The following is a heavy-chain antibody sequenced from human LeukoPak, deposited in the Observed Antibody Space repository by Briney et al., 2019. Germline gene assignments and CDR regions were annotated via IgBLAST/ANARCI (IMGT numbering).Heavy chain of an antibody. V-gene: IGHV1-24*01. CDR3: ATDGSTATLVFDY. CDR2: FDPEDGET. Sequence: ASVTVSCKVSGYTLTELSMHWVRQAPGKGLEWMGGFDPEDGETIYAQKFQGRVTMTEDTSTDTAYMELSSLRSEDTAVYYCATDGSTATLVFDYWGQGTLVTVSS. D-gene: IGHD5-24*01. CDR1: GYTLTELS. J-gene: IGHJ4*02.